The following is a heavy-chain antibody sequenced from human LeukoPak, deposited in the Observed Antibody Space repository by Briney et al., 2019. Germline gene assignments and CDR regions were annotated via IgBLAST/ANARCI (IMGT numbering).Heavy chain of an antibody. D-gene: IGHD6-19*01. CDR2: MNSDGGTT. Sequence: PGGSLRLSCAASGFTFSDYWMHWVRQAPGKGLVWVSRMNSDGGTTTYADSVQGRFTISRDNAKNTLYLQMNSLRVEDTAVYYCARGSNGWHGIDYWGQGTLVTVSS. J-gene: IGHJ4*02. CDR1: GFTFSDYW. V-gene: IGHV3-74*01. CDR3: ARGSNGWHGIDY.